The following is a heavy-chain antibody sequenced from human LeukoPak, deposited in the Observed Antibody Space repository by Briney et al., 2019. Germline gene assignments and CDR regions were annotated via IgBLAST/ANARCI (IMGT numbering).Heavy chain of an antibody. CDR3: SRDRAQSGNYHGMDV. Sequence: SETLSLTCIVSGGSISNYYWSWIRQSPGKGLEWIGYIYYSGSTKYNPSLKSRVTMSLDMSKNHFSLKLTSVTAADTAAYYCSRDRAQSGNYHGMDVWGQGTTVTVSS. CDR2: IYYSGST. V-gene: IGHV4-59*12. J-gene: IGHJ6*02. D-gene: IGHD1-26*01. CDR1: GGSISNYY.